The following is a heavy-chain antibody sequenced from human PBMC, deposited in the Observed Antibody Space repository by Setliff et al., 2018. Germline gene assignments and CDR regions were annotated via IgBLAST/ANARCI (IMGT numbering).Heavy chain of an antibody. J-gene: IGHJ6*03. Sequence: AASVKVSCKASGGSFSSYGITWVRQAPGQGLEWMGGTIPMFGTTNYAQKFQGRVTMTRDTSISTAYMELSSLRSEDTAVYYCARVRDCSGGICHRGFHHYMDVWGKGTTVTVSS. CDR3: ARVRDCSGGICHRGFHHYMDV. CDR1: GGSFSSYG. CDR2: TIPMFGTT. D-gene: IGHD2-15*01. V-gene: IGHV1-69*05.